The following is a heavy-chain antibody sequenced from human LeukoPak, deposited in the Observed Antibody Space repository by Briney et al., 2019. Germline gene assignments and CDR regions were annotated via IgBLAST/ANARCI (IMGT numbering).Heavy chain of an antibody. D-gene: IGHD2-15*01. Sequence: GGSLRLSCAASGFTFSSYSMNWVRQAPGKGLEWVSSISGSSSYIYYAESVKGRFTISSDNDKNSLHLQMNSLRAEDTAVYYCAREAVVADPPYWGQGTLVTVSS. CDR2: ISGSSSYI. J-gene: IGHJ4*02. V-gene: IGHV3-21*01. CDR3: AREAVVADPPY. CDR1: GFTFSSYS.